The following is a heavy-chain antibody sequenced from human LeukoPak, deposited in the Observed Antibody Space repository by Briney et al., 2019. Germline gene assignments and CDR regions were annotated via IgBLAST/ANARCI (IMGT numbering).Heavy chain of an antibody. CDR1: GGSISSSSYY. CDR2: IYYSGST. CDR3: ASLYSSGWLSDY. D-gene: IGHD6-19*01. Sequence: PSETLSLTCTVSGGSISSSSYYWVWIRQPPGKGLEWIGSIYYSGSTYYNPSLKSRVTISVDTSKNQFSLKLSSVTAADTAVYYCASLYSSGWLSDYWGQGTLVTVSS. J-gene: IGHJ4*02. V-gene: IGHV4-39*01.